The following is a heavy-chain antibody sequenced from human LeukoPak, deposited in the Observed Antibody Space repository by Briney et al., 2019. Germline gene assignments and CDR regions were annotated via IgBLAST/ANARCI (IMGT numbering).Heavy chain of an antibody. J-gene: IGHJ4*02. Sequence: PGRSLRLSCAASGFTFSSYSMNWVRQAPGKGLEWVSSISSSSSYIYYADSVKGRFTISRDNAKNSLYLQMNSLRAEDTAVYYCASLPTMVRGVIFDYWGQGTLVTVSS. CDR3: ASLPTMVRGVIFDY. D-gene: IGHD3-10*01. V-gene: IGHV3-21*01. CDR1: GFTFSSYS. CDR2: ISSSSSYI.